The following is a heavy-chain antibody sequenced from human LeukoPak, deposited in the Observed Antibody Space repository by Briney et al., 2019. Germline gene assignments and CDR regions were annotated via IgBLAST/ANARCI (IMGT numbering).Heavy chain of an antibody. V-gene: IGHV3-23*01. Sequence: GGSLRLSCAASGFTFSSYAMSWVRQAPGKGLEWVSVISGSGGSTYYADSVKGRFTISRDNSKNTLYLQMNCLRAEDTAVYYCAKSSSSWFGNYFDYWGQGTLVTVSS. D-gene: IGHD6-13*01. CDR1: GFTFSSYA. CDR2: ISGSGGST. J-gene: IGHJ4*02. CDR3: AKSSSSWFGNYFDY.